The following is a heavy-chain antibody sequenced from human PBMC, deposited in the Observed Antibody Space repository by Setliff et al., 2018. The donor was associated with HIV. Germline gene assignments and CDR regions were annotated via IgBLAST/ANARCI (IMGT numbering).Heavy chain of an antibody. CDR2: IKQDGSEK. J-gene: IGHJ3*02. Sequence: PGGSLRLSCAASGFTFDDYAMHWVRQAPGKGLEWVANIKQDGSEKYYVDSVKGRFTISRDNAKNSLYLQMNSLRAEDTAVYYCARDMRTGDYAFDIWGQGTMVTVSS. CDR1: GFTFDDYA. D-gene: IGHD7-27*01. CDR3: ARDMRTGDYAFDI. V-gene: IGHV3-7*01.